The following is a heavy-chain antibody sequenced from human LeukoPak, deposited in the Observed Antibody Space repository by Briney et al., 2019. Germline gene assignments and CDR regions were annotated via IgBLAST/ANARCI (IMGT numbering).Heavy chain of an antibody. Sequence: PSETLSLTCAVYGGSFSGYYWSWIRQPPGKGLEWIGEINHSGSTNYNPSLKSRVTISVDTSKNQFSLKLSSVTAADTAVYYCARGGPGGSPYYGPGRPIDYWGQGTLVTVSS. CDR3: ARGGPGGSPYYGPGRPIDY. J-gene: IGHJ4*02. D-gene: IGHD3-10*01. V-gene: IGHV4-34*01. CDR2: INHSGST. CDR1: GGSFSGYY.